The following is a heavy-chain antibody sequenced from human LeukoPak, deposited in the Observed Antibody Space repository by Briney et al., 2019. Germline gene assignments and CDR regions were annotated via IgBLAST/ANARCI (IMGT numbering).Heavy chain of an antibody. J-gene: IGHJ5*02. V-gene: IGHV3-30-3*01. CDR2: ISYDGSNK. CDR3: AKGDVQQLVYWFDP. D-gene: IGHD6-13*01. CDR1: GFTFSSYA. Sequence: GGSLRLSCAASGFTFSSYAMHWVRQAPGKGLEWVAVISYDGSNKYYADSVKGRFTISRDNSKNTLYLQMNSLRAEDTAVYYCAKGDVQQLVYWFDPWGQGTLVTVSS.